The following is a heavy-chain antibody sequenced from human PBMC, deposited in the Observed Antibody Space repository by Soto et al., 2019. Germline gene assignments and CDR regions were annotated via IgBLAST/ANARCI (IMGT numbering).Heavy chain of an antibody. D-gene: IGHD6-19*01. CDR1: GFSLSSTRMA. V-gene: IGHV2-5*02. CDR2: IYWDDDK. CDR3: AHIVVAGLGYYFDY. J-gene: IGHJ4*02. Sequence: QITLKESGPTLVKPTQTLTLTCTFSGFSLSSTRMAVGWIRQPPGKALEWLALIYWDDDKRYSPFLKSRLTVXXXTXXTQVVLTMSNMAPVDTARYYCAHIVVAGLGYYFDYWGQGTLVTVSS.